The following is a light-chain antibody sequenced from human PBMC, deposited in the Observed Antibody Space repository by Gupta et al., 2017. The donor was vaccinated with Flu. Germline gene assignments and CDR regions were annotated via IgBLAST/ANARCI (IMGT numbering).Light chain of an antibody. CDR3: QQNYSNPRT. V-gene: IGKV1-39*01. CDR2: AAS. J-gene: IGKJ2*01. Sequence: DIQMTQSPSSLSASVGDRVTITCRASQSISSYLNWYQQKPGKAPKLLIYAASSLQSGVPSRFSGSGSGTDFTLTISSLQPEDFATYYCQQNYSNPRTFGQGTKLEIK. CDR1: QSISSY.